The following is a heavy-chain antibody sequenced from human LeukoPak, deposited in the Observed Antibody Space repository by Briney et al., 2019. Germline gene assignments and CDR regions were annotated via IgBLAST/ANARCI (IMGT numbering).Heavy chain of an antibody. J-gene: IGHJ4*02. CDR1: GIAFSSSG. CDR2: IWADGSKK. V-gene: IGHV3-33*01. Sequence: PRGSLRLSCVASGIAFSSSGMHWVRQAPGKGLEWVSFIWADGSKKYYAGSVKGRFTASRDNSKNTVYLQMDGLRVEDTAIYYCARDKGKIALDHWGQGTLITVFS. CDR3: ARDKGKIALDH.